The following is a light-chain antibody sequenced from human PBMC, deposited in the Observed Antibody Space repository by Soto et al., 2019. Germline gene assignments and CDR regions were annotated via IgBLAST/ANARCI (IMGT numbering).Light chain of an antibody. CDR3: LQHKSYPWT. J-gene: IGKJ1*01. CDR1: LDIRND. V-gene: IGKV1-17*01. CDR2: DAS. Sequence: DIQMTQSPSSVSASVGDRVSITCRASLDIRNDLDWYQQKPGKAPKRLIYDASTLQSGVPSRFSGAGSGAEFTLTINGLQSEDFATYFCLQHKSYPWTFGQGTKVDI.